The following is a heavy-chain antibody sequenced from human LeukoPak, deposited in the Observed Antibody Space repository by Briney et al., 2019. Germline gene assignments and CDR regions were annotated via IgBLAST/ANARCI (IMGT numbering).Heavy chain of an antibody. D-gene: IGHD1-1*01. CDR2: INPNSGGT. J-gene: IGHJ3*02. Sequence: EASVKVSCKASGYTFTGYYMHWVRQAPGQGLEWMGWINPNSGGTNYAQKFQGRVTMTRDTSISTAYMELSRLRSDDTAVYYCAKDWNGLNDAFDIWGKGTMVTVSS. CDR3: AKDWNGLNDAFDI. CDR1: GYTFTGYY. V-gene: IGHV1-2*02.